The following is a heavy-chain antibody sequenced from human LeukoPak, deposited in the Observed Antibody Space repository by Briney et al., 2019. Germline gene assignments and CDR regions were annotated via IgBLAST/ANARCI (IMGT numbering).Heavy chain of an antibody. D-gene: IGHD6-19*01. CDR1: GGSISSSSYY. J-gene: IGHJ4*02. CDR3: GATSLKQWLQKAN. Sequence: SETLSLTCTVSGGSISSSSYYWGWIRQPPGKGLEWIGSIYYSGSTYYNPSLKSRVTIPVDTSKNQFSLKLSSVTAADTAVYYCGATSLKQWLQKANWGQGTPVTVSS. CDR2: IYYSGST. V-gene: IGHV4-39*01.